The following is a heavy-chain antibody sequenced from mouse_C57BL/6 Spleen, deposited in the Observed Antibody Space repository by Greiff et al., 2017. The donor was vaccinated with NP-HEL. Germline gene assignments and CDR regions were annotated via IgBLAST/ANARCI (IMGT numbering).Heavy chain of an antibody. Sequence: EVMLVESGGGLVQPGGSMKLSCVASGFTFSNYWMNWVRQSPEKGLEWVAQIRLKSDNYATHYAESVKGRFTISRDDSKSSVYLQMNNLRAEDTGIYYCTFYYGNYEYAMDYWGQGTSVTVSS. CDR1: GFTFSNYW. CDR3: TFYYGNYEYAMDY. J-gene: IGHJ4*01. D-gene: IGHD2-1*01. V-gene: IGHV6-3*01. CDR2: IRLKSDNYAT.